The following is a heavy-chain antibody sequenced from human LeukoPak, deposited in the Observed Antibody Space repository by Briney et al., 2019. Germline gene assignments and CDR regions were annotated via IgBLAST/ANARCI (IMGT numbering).Heavy chain of an antibody. CDR2: TYYRFKWNN. CDR3: ARAREGGWYFDL. Sequence: SQTLSLTCAISGDSVSSNSAAWNWIRQSPSRGLEWLGRTYYRFKWNNDYAGSVKSRLIINPDTSKNQFSLQLSSVTPEDTAVYFCARAREGGWYFDLWGRGTLVTVSS. CDR1: GDSVSSNSAA. J-gene: IGHJ2*01. V-gene: IGHV6-1*01. D-gene: IGHD1-26*01.